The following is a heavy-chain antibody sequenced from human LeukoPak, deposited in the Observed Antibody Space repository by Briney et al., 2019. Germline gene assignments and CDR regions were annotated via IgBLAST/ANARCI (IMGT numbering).Heavy chain of an antibody. CDR3: ARAHTAMVRRYYYGMDV. D-gene: IGHD5-18*01. Sequence: GGSLRLSCAASGFTFSSYAMTWVRQAPGKGLEWVSYISSSSSTIYYADSVKGRFTISRDNAKNSLYLQMNSLRDEDTAVYYCARAHTAMVRRYYYGMDVWGQGTTVTVSS. CDR2: ISSSSSTI. J-gene: IGHJ6*02. V-gene: IGHV3-48*02. CDR1: GFTFSSYA.